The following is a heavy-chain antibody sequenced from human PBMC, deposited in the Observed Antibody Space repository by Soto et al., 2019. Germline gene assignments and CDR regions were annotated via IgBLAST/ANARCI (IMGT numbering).Heavy chain of an antibody. CDR3: AKVSNSSGWYSGAFDI. V-gene: IGHV3-23*01. D-gene: IGHD6-19*01. CDR2: ISGSGGST. Sequence: EVQLLESGGGLVQPGGSLRLSCAASGFTFSSYAMSWVRQAPGKGLEWVSAISGSGGSTYYSDFVKGRFTISRDNSKNTLYLQMNSLRAEDTAVYYCAKVSNSSGWYSGAFDIWGQGTMVTVSS. J-gene: IGHJ3*02. CDR1: GFTFSSYA.